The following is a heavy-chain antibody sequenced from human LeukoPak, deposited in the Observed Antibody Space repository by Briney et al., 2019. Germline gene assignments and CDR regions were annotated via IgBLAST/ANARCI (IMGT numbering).Heavy chain of an antibody. CDR1: GFSLSTSGVG. Sequence: SGPTLVKPTQTLTLTCTFSGFSLSTSGVGVGWIRHPPGKALEWLALIYWDDDKRYSPSLKSRLTITKDTSKNQVVLTMTNMDPVDTATYYCAHTLYYYDSSGYYYVSDEYYFDYWGQGTLVTVSS. CDR2: IYWDDDK. CDR3: AHTLYYYDSSGYYYVSDEYYFDY. J-gene: IGHJ4*02. V-gene: IGHV2-5*02. D-gene: IGHD3-22*01.